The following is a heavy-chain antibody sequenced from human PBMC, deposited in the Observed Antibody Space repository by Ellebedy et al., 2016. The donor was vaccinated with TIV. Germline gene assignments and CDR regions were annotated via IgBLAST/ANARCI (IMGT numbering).Heavy chain of an antibody. D-gene: IGHD3-22*01. J-gene: IGHJ3*01. CDR3: AKGQDTSGILPGWACDT. Sequence: GESLKISCAASGFTVSSNYMSWVRQAPGKGLEWVSVIYSGGSTYYADSVKGRLTISRDNTKNTVYLQMNSMRAEDTAVYYCAKGQDTSGILPGWACDTWGQGTMVTVSS. CDR1: GFTVSSNY. CDR2: IYSGGST. V-gene: IGHV3-66*01.